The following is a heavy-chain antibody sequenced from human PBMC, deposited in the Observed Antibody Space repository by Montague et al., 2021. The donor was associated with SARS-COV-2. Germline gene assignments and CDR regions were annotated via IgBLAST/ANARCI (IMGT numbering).Heavy chain of an antibody. D-gene: IGHD3-3*01. V-gene: IGHV4-34*01. CDR2: INHSGST. CDR3: ARGYQLRFLEWSSRQSTFDY. Sequence: SETLSLTCAVYGGSFSGYYWSWIRQPPGKGLEWIGEINHSGSTNYNPSLKSRVTIPVDTSKNQFSLKLSSVTAADTAVYYCARGYQLRFLEWSSRQSTFDYWGQGTLVTVSS. J-gene: IGHJ4*02. CDR1: GGSFSGYY.